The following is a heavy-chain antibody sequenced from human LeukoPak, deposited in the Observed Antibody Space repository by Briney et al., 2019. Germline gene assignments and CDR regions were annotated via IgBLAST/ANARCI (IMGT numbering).Heavy chain of an antibody. J-gene: IGHJ6*02. CDR2: IYYSGST. V-gene: IGHV4-61*08. CDR3: ARSSTSWFRYGMDV. CDR1: GGSISSGGYY. D-gene: IGHD2-2*01. Sequence: PSQTLSLTCTVSGGSISSGGYYWSWIRQPPGKGLEWIGYIYYSGSTNYNPSLKSRVTISVDTSKNQFSLKLSSVTAADTAVYYCARSSTSWFRYGMDVWGQGTTVTVSS.